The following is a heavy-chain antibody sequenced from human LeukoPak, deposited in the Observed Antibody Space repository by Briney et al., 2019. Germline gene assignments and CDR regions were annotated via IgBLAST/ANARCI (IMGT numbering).Heavy chain of an antibody. V-gene: IGHV3-30*18. J-gene: IGHJ6*02. CDR3: AKSFVVVPAALLYGMDV. CDR1: GFTFSSYG. CDR2: ISYDGSNK. D-gene: IGHD2-2*02. Sequence: PGGSLRLSCAASGFTFSSYGMHWVRQAPGKGLGWVAVISYDGSNKYYADSVKGRFTISRDNSKNTLYLQMNSLRAEDTAVYYCAKSFVVVPAALLYGMDVWGQGTTVTVSS.